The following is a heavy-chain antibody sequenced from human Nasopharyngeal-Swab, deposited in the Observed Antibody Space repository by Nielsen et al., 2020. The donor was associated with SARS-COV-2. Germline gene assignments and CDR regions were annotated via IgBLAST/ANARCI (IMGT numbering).Heavy chain of an antibody. CDR3: AKESSTYYYDN. V-gene: IGHV3-30*18. Sequence: GGSLRLSCAASGFTFSSYAMHWVRQAPGKGLEWVAVISYDGCNKYYADSVEGRFTISRDDPENTLYLQMSSLRPEDPAVNYCAKESSTYYYDNWGQGTLVTVSS. J-gene: IGHJ4*02. CDR1: GFTFSSYA. CDR2: ISYDGCNK. D-gene: IGHD2-2*01.